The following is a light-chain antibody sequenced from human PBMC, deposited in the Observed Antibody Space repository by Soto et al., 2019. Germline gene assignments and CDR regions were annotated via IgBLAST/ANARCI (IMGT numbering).Light chain of an antibody. V-gene: IGKV3-20*01. Sequence: EIVLTQSPGTLSLSPGDRATLSCRVNQNINSPYLAWYQPKPGQAPRLLVFGTSSRATGIPHRFSRSRSGTDFTLTIQRLEPEDVVLYYCQHYGSAPRRTFGQGTKVEMK. CDR1: QNINSPY. CDR2: GTS. CDR3: QHYGSAPRRT. J-gene: IGKJ1*01.